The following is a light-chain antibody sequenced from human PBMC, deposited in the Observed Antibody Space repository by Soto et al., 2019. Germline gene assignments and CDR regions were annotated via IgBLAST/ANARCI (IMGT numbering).Light chain of an antibody. CDR1: SSNIGNNY. Sequence: QSALTQPPSVSAAPGQKVTISCSGSSSNIGNNYVSWYRQLPGTAPKLLIYDNNKRPSGIPDRFSGSKSGTSATLGITGLQTGDEADYYCGAWDSGLSGGVFGGGTKLTVL. J-gene: IGLJ2*01. CDR2: DNN. CDR3: GAWDSGLSGGV. V-gene: IGLV1-51*01.